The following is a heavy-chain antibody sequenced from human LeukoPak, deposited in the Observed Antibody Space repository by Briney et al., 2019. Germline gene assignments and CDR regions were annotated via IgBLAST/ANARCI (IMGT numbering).Heavy chain of an antibody. Sequence: SXTLXLTCTVSGGSISSGSYYWSWIRQPAGKGLEWIERIYTSGSTNYNPSLKSRVTISVDTSKNQFSLKLSSVTAADTAVYYCARAPDWYFDLWGRGTLVTVSS. D-gene: IGHD2-2*01. CDR2: IYTSGST. CDR3: ARAPDWYFDL. V-gene: IGHV4-61*02. J-gene: IGHJ2*01. CDR1: GGSISSGSYY.